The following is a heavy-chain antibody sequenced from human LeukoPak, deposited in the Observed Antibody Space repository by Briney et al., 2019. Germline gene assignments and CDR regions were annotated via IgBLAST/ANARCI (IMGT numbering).Heavy chain of an antibody. V-gene: IGHV3-74*01. J-gene: IGHJ4*02. CDR3: AGAPDFILMYGFDY. Sequence: GGSLRLSCAASGFTFSTYWMHWVRQAPGKGLVWVSRINGDGSTTNYADSVKGRFTISRDNAKNTVYLQMNSLRVEDTAVYYCAGAPDFILMYGFDYWGQGALVTVSS. D-gene: IGHD2-15*01. CDR2: INGDGSTT. CDR1: GFTFSTYW.